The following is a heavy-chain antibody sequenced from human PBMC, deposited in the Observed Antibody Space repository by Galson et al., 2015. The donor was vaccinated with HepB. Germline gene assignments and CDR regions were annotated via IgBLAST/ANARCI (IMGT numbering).Heavy chain of an antibody. CDR3: ASREVVTDTGFDY. V-gene: IGHV5-51*03. D-gene: IGHD2-21*02. CDR1: GYSFTSYW. J-gene: IGHJ4*02. CDR2: IYPGDSDT. Sequence: QSGAEVKRPGESLKISCKGSGYSFTSYWIGWVRQMPGKGLEWMGIIYPGDSDTRYSPSFQGQVNISADKSISTAYLQWSSLKASDTAMYYCASREVVTDTGFDYWGQGTLVTVSS.